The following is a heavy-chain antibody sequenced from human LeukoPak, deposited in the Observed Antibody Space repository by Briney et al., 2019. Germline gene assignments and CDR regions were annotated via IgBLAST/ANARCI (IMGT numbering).Heavy chain of an antibody. CDR2: IAWDDDK. CDR1: GFSLSTTGMC. V-gene: IGHV2-70*11. CDR3: ARIRRGIAVAGSTQDAFDI. D-gene: IGHD6-19*01. J-gene: IGHJ3*02. Sequence: SGPTLVNPTPTLTLTCTFSGFSLSTTGMCVSWIRQPPGKALESLARIAWDDDKYYTTSLTTRLTISKDTSKNQVVLTMTNIDPVDTATYYCARIRRGIAVAGSTQDAFDIWGQGTMVTVSS.